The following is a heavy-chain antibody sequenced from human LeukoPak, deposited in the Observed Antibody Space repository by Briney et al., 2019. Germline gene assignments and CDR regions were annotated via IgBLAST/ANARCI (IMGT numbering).Heavy chain of an antibody. Sequence: GGSLRLSCAASGFMFSNYAMSWVRQAPGKGLERVSAITASGGDTFSADSVKGRFTISRDNSKDTLYLQMNSLRAEDTAVYYCATAGGGSGSYPLIYWGQGTLVTVSS. V-gene: IGHV3-23*01. CDR3: ATAGGGSGSYPLIY. CDR1: GFMFSNYA. CDR2: ITASGGDT. J-gene: IGHJ4*02. D-gene: IGHD6-19*01.